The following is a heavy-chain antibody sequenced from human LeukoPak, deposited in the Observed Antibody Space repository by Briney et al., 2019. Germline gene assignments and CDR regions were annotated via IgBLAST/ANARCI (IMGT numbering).Heavy chain of an antibody. CDR2: ISSSSSTI. CDR3: ARLDSSGWYDYYYYYMDV. D-gene: IGHD6-19*01. J-gene: IGHJ6*03. V-gene: IGHV3-48*01. CDR1: GFTFSNYN. Sequence: GGSLRLSCAASGFTFSNYNLIWVRQAPGKGLEWVSYISSSSSTIHYADSVKGRFTISRDNAKNSLYLQMNSLRAEDTAVYYCARLDSSGWYDYYYYYMDVWGKGTTVTVSS.